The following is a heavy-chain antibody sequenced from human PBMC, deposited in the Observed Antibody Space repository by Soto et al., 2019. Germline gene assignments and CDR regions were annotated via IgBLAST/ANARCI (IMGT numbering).Heavy chain of an antibody. Sequence: PSETLSLTCTFSGGSISSYYWSWIRQPAGKGLEWIGRIYTSRNTNYNPSLKSRVTMSVDTSKNQLSLKLTSVTAADTAVYYCARGGLRGTYYYFDYWGQGTLVTVS. CDR2: IYTSRNT. D-gene: IGHD1-26*01. CDR3: ARGGLRGTYYYFDY. V-gene: IGHV4-4*07. J-gene: IGHJ4*02. CDR1: GGSISSYY.